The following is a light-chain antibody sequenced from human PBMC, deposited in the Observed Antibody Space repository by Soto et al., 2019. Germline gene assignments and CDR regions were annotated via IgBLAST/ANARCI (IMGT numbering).Light chain of an antibody. J-gene: IGKJ2*01. CDR3: QQHGSSPET. Sequence: EIVLTQSPGTLSLSPGERATLSCRASQSVSTNYLAWYQQKPGQAPRLLIYGASSRATGIPDMFSGSGSGTDFTLIVSRLEPEDFAVYYCQQHGSSPETFGQGTKLEIK. V-gene: IGKV3-20*01. CDR2: GAS. CDR1: QSVSTNY.